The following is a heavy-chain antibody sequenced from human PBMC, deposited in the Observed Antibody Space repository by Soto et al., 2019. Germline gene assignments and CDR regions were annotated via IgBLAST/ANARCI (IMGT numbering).Heavy chain of an antibody. CDR2: VDTEDGET. V-gene: IGHV1-69-2*01. D-gene: IGHD3-16*01. CDR3: APGGNELTLDY. CDR1: GYTFIDYY. J-gene: IGHJ4*02. Sequence: EVQVVQSGAEVKKPGASMKISCKVSGYTFIDYYMHWVQQAPGKGLEWMGRVDTEDGETRYAEKCRGRVTISADTSTETAYMELSSLRSEDTAVYFCAPGGNELTLDYWCQGTLVTVSS.